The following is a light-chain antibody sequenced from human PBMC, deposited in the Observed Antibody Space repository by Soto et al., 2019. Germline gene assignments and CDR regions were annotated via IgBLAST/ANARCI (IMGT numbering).Light chain of an antibody. CDR3: QQRSNWPPFT. CDR2: AAS. V-gene: IGKV3-11*01. CDR1: QSVSSY. Sequence: EIVLTQSPGTLSLSPGERATLSCRASQSVSSYYLAWYQQKPGQAPRLLIYAASNRATGIPARFSGSGSGTDFTLTISSLEPEDFAVYYCQQRSNWPPFTFGQGTRLEIK. J-gene: IGKJ5*01.